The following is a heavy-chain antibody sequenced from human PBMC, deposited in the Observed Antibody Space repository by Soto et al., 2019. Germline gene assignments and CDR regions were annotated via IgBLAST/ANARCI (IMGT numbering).Heavy chain of an antibody. CDR3: ARGGSGYVWFNEF. J-gene: IGHJ4*02. D-gene: IGHD3-22*01. CDR1: GGIFSSYA. Sequence: QEQLVQSGAEVKKPGSSVKVSCKASGGIFSSYAISWVRQAPGQGLEWMGGIIPIFGTANYAKKFQGRVKITADESTNTAYMDLSSLKAEDTAMYYCARGGSGYVWFNEFWGQGTLVTVSS. CDR2: IIPIFGTA. V-gene: IGHV1-69*01.